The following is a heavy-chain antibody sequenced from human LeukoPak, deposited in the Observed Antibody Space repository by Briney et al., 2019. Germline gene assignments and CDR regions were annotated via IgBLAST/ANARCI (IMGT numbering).Heavy chain of an antibody. D-gene: IGHD2-15*01. CDR1: GASFTGYY. J-gene: IGHJ6*02. CDR3: ANLLPRQGGDV. CDR2: INHSGGT. V-gene: IGHV4-34*01. Sequence: PSETLSLTCAVYGASFTGYYWSWFRQPPGKGLEWIGEINHSGGTKHNPSLKSRGTISLDTSNNQLSLKLSSVFAADTAVYYCANLLPRQGGDVWGQGTTVTVSS.